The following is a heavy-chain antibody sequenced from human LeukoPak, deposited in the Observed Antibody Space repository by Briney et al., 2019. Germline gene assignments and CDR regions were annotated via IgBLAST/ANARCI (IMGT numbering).Heavy chain of an antibody. CDR1: GGSFSGYY. J-gene: IGHJ4*02. CDR3: AIGSSGYYRRHDY. V-gene: IGHV4-34*01. Sequence: SETLSLTCAVYGGSFSGYYWSWIRQPPGKGLEWIGEINHSGSTNYNPSLKSRVTISVDTSKNQFSLKLSSVTAADTAVYYCAIGSSGYYRRHDYWGQGTLVTVSS. D-gene: IGHD3-22*01. CDR2: INHSGST.